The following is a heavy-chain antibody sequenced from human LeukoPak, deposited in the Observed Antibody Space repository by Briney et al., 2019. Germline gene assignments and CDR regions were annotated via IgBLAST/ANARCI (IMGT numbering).Heavy chain of an antibody. Sequence: GGSLRLSCTASGFTFSNFWMGWVRQAPGEGLEWVSTVSGSGGTTDYADSVKGQFTISRDNSKNTLYLQMNSLRAEDTAVYYCAKRKGYFDSSGYIDYWGQGTLVTVSS. D-gene: IGHD3-22*01. CDR3: AKRKGYFDSSGYIDY. CDR2: VSGSGGTT. J-gene: IGHJ4*02. V-gene: IGHV3-23*01. CDR1: GFTFSNFW.